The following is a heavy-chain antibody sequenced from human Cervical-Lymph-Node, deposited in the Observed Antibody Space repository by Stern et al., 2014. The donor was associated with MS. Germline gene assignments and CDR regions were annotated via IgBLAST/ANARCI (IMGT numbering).Heavy chain of an antibody. CDR2: TSPNTGSS. CDR3: ARDRGSYSDY. V-gene: IGHV1-2*07. CDR1: GYTFTAYF. J-gene: IGHJ4*02. D-gene: IGHD1-26*01. Sequence: MQLVESGAEVERPGASVKVSCKASGYTFTAYFLHWVRQAPGQGLEWMWWTSPNTGSSSYAHKFQDRVTMTRDTSINTCYMEVSSLRSDDTAVYYCARDRGSYSDYWGQGTLVAVSS.